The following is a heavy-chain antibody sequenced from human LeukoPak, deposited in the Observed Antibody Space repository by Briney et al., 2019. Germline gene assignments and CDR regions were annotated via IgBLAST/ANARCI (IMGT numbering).Heavy chain of an antibody. J-gene: IGHJ4*02. CDR2: ISAYNGNT. V-gene: IGHV1-18*01. CDR3: ARDRGSYCGGDCHFDY. D-gene: IGHD2-21*02. Sequence: EASVKVSCKASGYTFTSYGISWVRQAAGQGLEWMGWISAYNGNTNYAQKLQGRVTMTTDTSTSTACMELRSLRSDDTAVYYCARDRGSYCGGDCHFDYWGQGTLVTVSS. CDR1: GYTFTSYG.